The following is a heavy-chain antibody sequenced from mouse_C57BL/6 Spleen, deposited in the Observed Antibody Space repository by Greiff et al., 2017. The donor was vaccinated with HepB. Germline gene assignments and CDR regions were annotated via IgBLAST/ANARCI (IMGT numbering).Heavy chain of an antibody. CDR3: AREGYYYGSRGYYFDY. CDR2: ISYDGSN. Sequence: EVQRVESGPGLVKPSQSLSLTCSVTGYSITSGYYWNWIRQFPGNKLEWMGYISYDGSNNYNPSLKNRISITRDTSKNQFFLKLNSVTTEDTATYYCAREGYYYGSRGYYFDYWGQGTTLTVSS. D-gene: IGHD1-1*01. CDR1: GYSITSGYY. J-gene: IGHJ2*01. V-gene: IGHV3-6*01.